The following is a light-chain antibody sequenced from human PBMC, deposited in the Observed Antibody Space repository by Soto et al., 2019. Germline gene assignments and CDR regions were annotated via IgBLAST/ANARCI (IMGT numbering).Light chain of an antibody. CDR1: TSNIGAGYD. V-gene: IGLV1-40*01. Sequence: QSVLTQPPSVSGALGQRVTISCTGITSNIGAGYDVRWYQHLPGRAPKLLIYGNTNRPSGVPDRFSGSKSATSASLAITGLQAEDEGVYYCQSYDNTLSGPIYVFGTGTKGTVL. CDR2: GNT. J-gene: IGLJ1*01. CDR3: QSYDNTLSGPIYV.